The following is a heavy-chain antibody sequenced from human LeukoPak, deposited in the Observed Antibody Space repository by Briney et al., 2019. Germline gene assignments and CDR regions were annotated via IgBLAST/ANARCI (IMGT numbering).Heavy chain of an antibody. V-gene: IGHV4-59*01. D-gene: IGHD2-21*02. CDR1: GGSISSYY. CDR2: IYYSGST. CDR3: ARSGPGGDRYYFDY. J-gene: IGHJ4*02. Sequence: PSETLSLTCTVSGGSISSYYWSWIRQPPGKGLEWIGYIYYSGSTNYNPSLKSRVTISVDTSKNQFSLKLSFVTAADTAVYYCARSGPGGDRYYFDYWGQGTLVTVSS.